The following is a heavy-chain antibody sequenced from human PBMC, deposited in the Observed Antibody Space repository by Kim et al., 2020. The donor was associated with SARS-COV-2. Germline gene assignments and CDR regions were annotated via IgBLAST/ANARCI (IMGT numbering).Heavy chain of an antibody. Sequence: NPTPKRRVTKSVDPSKNQFSLKLSSVTAADTAVYYCARCIDSGGSCYVDYWGQGTLVTVSS. V-gene: IGHV4-59*01. CDR3: ARCIDSGGSCYVDY. J-gene: IGHJ4*02. D-gene: IGHD2-15*01.